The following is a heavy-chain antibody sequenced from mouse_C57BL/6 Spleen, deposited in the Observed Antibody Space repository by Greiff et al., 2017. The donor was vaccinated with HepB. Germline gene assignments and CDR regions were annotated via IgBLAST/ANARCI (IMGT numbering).Heavy chain of an antibody. CDR1: GYAFSSSW. V-gene: IGHV1-82*01. Sequence: QVQLQQSGPELVKPGASVKISCKASGYAFSSSWMNWVKQRPGKGLEWIGRIYPGDGDTNYNGKFKGKATLTADKASSTAYMQLSSLTSEDSAVYFCAKLEGFGYWGQGTLVTVSA. J-gene: IGHJ3*01. CDR3: AKLEGFGY. CDR2: IYPGDGDT.